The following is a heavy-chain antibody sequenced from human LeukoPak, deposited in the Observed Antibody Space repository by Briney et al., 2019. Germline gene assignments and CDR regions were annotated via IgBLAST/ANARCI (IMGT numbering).Heavy chain of an antibody. J-gene: IGHJ4*02. Sequence: PGGSLRLTCAASGFTFSDYYMTWIRQAPGKGLEWLSYPSSSGNTIYYADSVKGRFTISRDNAKNSLYLQMNSLRADDTAVYYCARDFDESTGYNFDYWGQGTLVTVSS. D-gene: IGHD5-24*01. V-gene: IGHV3-11*04. CDR2: PSSSGNTI. CDR3: ARDFDESTGYNFDY. CDR1: GFTFSDYY.